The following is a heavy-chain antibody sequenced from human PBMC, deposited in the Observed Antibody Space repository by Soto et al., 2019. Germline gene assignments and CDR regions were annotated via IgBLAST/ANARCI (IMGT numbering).Heavy chain of an antibody. CDR2: IDSSSSTI. CDR1: GFTFSTYS. CDR3: ARFLRGFGELLTYYFDY. V-gene: IGHV3-48*02. Sequence: SGGSLRLSCAASGFTFSTYSMNWVRQAPGKGLEWVSSIDSSSSTIYYADSVKGRFDISRDNAKNSLYLHMNSLRDEDTAVYYCARFLRGFGELLTYYFDYWGQGTLVTVSS. J-gene: IGHJ4*02. D-gene: IGHD3-10*01.